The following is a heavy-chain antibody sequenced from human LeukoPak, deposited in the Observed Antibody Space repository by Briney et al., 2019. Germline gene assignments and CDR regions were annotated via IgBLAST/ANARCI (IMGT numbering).Heavy chain of an antibody. J-gene: IGHJ6*02. CDR2: INPSGGST. V-gene: IGHV1-46*01. D-gene: IGHD5-18*01. Sequence: ASVKVSCKASGYTFTSYYMHWVRQAPGQGLEWMGIINPSGGSTSYAQKFQGRVTMTRETSTSTVYMELSSLRSEDTAVYYCARDYVDTAMVSILYYYYYGMDVWGQGTTVTVSS. CDR1: GYTFTSYY. CDR3: ARDYVDTAMVSILYYYYYGMDV.